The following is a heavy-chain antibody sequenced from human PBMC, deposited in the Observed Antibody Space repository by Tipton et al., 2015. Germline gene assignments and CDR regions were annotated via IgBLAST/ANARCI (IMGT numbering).Heavy chain of an antibody. D-gene: IGHD6-25*01. CDR3: ARGSNSSGRAKY. Sequence: QLVQSGAEVKKPGASVKVSCKTSGYTFASYGVSWVRQAPGQGLEWMGWISAYNGDINYAQKFQGRVTMTTDTSTSTAYMELRSLRSDDTAVYYCARGSNSSGRAKYWGQGTLVTVSS. CDR2: ISAYNGDI. J-gene: IGHJ4*02. V-gene: IGHV1-18*01. CDR1: GYTFASYG.